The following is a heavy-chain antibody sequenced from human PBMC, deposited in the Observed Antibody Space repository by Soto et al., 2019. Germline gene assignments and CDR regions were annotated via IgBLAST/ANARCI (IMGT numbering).Heavy chain of an antibody. CDR1: GYTFTSYA. D-gene: IGHD3-10*01. CDR3: TTDWYGSGSWPFDY. J-gene: IGHJ4*02. CDR2: INAGNGNT. Sequence: ASVKVSCKASGYTFTSYAMHWVRQAPGQRLEWMGWINAGNGNTKYSQKFQGRVTITRDTSASTAYMELNSLKTEDTAVYYCTTDWYGSGSWPFDYWGQGTLVTVSS. V-gene: IGHV1-3*01.